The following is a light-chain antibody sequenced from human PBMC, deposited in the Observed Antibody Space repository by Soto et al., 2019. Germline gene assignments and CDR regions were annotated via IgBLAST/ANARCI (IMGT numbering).Light chain of an antibody. CDR1: QSISSY. J-gene: IGKJ2*01. V-gene: IGKV1-39*01. CDR3: QQSYSTPYT. CDR2: AAS. Sequence: DIQMTQSPSSLSASVGDRVTITCRASQSISSYLNWYQQKPGKAPKLLIYAASSLQSGVPSRFSGSGSGTDFTLXISSLQPEDFATYYCQQSYSTPYTFGQGTKLEIK.